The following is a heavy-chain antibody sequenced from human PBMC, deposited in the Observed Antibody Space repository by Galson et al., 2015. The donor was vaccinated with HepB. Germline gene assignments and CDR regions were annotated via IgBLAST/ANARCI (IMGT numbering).Heavy chain of an antibody. CDR2: VSSNGGST. V-gene: IGHV3-64D*06. CDR1: GFTFSSFA. D-gene: IGHD6-25*01. CDR3: VKDKRPAATRLGLDY. J-gene: IGHJ4*02. Sequence: SLRLSCAASGFTFSSFAMHWVRQAPGKGLEYISVVSSNGGSTYYADSVKGRFTISRDNSKNTLYLQMSSLRVDDTAVYYCVKDKRPAATRLGLDYWGQGTLVTVSS.